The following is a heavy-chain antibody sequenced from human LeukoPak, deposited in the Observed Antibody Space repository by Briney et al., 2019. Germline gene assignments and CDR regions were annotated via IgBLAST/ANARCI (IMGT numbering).Heavy chain of an antibody. CDR1: GFTFSSYG. D-gene: IGHD3-22*01. Sequence: PGRSLRLSCAASGFTFSSYGMHWVRQAPGKGLEWVAVISYDGSNKYYADSVKGRFTISRDNSKNTLYLQMNSLRAEDTAVYYCAKDGPYYDSSGYSAEFGYWGQGTLVTVSS. V-gene: IGHV3-30*18. J-gene: IGHJ4*02. CDR2: ISYDGSNK. CDR3: AKDGPYYDSSGYSAEFGY.